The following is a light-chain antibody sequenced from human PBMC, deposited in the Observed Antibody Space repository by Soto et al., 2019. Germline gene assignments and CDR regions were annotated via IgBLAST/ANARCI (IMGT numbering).Light chain of an antibody. J-gene: IGLJ2*01. CDR3: CSYTSRSTLV. CDR2: EVT. CDR1: NSDVGGFNY. V-gene: IGLV2-14*01. Sequence: QSVLTQPASMSGSPGQSITISCTGTNSDVGGFNYVSWYQQHPDKAPKLIIFEVTDRPSGVSNRFSGSKSGNTASLTISGLQSEDEAEYYCCSYTSRSTLVFGGGTKVTVL.